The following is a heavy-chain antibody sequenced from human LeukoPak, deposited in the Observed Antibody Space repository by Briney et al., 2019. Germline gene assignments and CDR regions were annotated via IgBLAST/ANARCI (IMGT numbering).Heavy chain of an antibody. CDR3: ARRSSGWYRHFDY. Sequence: PSETLSLTCAVYGGSFSGYYWSWIRQPPGKGLEWIGEINHSGSTNYNPSLKSRVTISVDTSKNQFSLKLSSVAAADTAVYYCARRSSGWYRHFDYWGQGTLVTVSS. J-gene: IGHJ4*02. CDR2: INHSGST. CDR1: GGSFSGYY. D-gene: IGHD6-19*01. V-gene: IGHV4-34*01.